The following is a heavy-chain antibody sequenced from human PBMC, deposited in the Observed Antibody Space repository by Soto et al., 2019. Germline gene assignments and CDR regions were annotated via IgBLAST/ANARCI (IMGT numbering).Heavy chain of an antibody. V-gene: IGHV3-30-3*01. J-gene: IGHJ4*02. CDR3: ARASPRGRYFDWLIFPLGH. CDR2: ILHDGNNR. Sequence: PGGSLRLSCAASGFTFSNYILHWVRQAPGKGLEWVAMILHDGNNRYYAESVKGRFTISRDTAKNSLYLQMNSLRAEDTALYFCARASPRGRYFDWLIFPLGHWGQGTLVTVSS. CDR1: GFTFSNYI. D-gene: IGHD3-9*01.